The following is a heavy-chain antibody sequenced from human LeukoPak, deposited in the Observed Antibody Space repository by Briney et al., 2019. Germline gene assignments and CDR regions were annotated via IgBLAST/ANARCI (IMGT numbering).Heavy chain of an antibody. V-gene: IGHV1-24*01. CDR1: GYTLTELS. CDR3: AKEEGGLTTFPYYFDY. J-gene: IGHJ4*02. D-gene: IGHD1-1*01. CDR2: FDPEDGET. Sequence: ASVKVSCKVSGYTLTELSMHWVRQAPGKGLEWMGGFDPEDGETIYAQKFQGRVTMTEDTSTDTAYMELSSLRSEDTAVYYCAKEEGGLTTFPYYFDYWGQGTLVTVSS.